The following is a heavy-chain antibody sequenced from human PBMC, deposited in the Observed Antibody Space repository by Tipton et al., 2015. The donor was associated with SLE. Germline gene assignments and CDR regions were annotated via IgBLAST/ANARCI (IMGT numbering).Heavy chain of an antibody. CDR2: IWYDGSNK. V-gene: IGHV3-33*08. CDR3: ARSHLVEMATITDYYGMDV. CDR1: GFTFSSYG. D-gene: IGHD5-24*01. J-gene: IGHJ6*02. Sequence: SLRLSCAASGFTFSSYGMHWVRQAPGKGLEWVAVIWYDGSNKYYADSVKGRFTISRDNAKNSLYLQMNSLRAEDTAVYYCARSHLVEMATITDYYGMDVWGQGTTVTVSS.